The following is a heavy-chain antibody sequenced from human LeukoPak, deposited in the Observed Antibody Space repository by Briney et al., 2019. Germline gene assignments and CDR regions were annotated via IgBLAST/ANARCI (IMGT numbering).Heavy chain of an antibody. V-gene: IGHV4-4*08. J-gene: IGHJ3*02. Sequence: PSETLSLTCTVSGGSISGYYWSWIRQPPGKGLEWIAYIYSSGSTNCHPSLQRRVTISVDTSKNQFSLKLSSVTAADTAMYYCARRSLAAPGKGAFDIWGQGTMVTVSS. CDR1: GGSISGYY. CDR2: IYSSGST. CDR3: ARRSLAAPGKGAFDI. D-gene: IGHD6-13*01.